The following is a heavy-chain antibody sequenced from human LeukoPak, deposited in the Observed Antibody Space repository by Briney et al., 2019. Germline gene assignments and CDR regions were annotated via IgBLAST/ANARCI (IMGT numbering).Heavy chain of an antibody. V-gene: IGHV1-69*13. Sequence: GASVKVSCKASGGTFSSYAISWVRQAPGQGLEWMGGIIPIFGTANYAQKFQGRVTITADESTSTAYMELSSLRSEDTAVYYCARSQSMAHYGWFDPWGQGTLVTVSS. CDR3: ARSQSMAHYGWFDP. J-gene: IGHJ5*02. D-gene: IGHD4-17*01. CDR1: GGTFSSYA. CDR2: IIPIFGTA.